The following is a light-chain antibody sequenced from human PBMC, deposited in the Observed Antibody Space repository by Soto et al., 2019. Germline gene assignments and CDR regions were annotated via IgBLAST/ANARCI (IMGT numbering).Light chain of an antibody. CDR1: SSNIGNND. V-gene: IGLV1-36*01. CDR2: YDD. CDR3: AAWDDSLNGWV. Sequence: QSVLTQPPSVSEAPRQRVTISCSGSSSNIGNNDVNWYQQLPVKAPKLLIYYDDLLPSGVSDRFSGSKSGTSASLAISGLQSEDEADYYCAAWDDSLNGWVFGGGTKVTVL. J-gene: IGLJ3*02.